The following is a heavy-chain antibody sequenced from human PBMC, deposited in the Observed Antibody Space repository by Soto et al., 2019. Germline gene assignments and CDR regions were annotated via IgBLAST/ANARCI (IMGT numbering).Heavy chain of an antibody. D-gene: IGHD3-10*01. CDR1: GGSISSSSYY. Sequence: QLQLQESGPGLVKPSETLSLTCTVSGGSISSSSYYWGWIRQPPGKGLEWIGSIYYSGSTYYNPSLKSRVTISVDTSKNQFSLKLTSVPAADTAVYYCASLRDWGSGNSWGQGTLVTVSS. V-gene: IGHV4-39*01. CDR2: IYYSGST. J-gene: IGHJ4*02. CDR3: ASLRDWGSGNS.